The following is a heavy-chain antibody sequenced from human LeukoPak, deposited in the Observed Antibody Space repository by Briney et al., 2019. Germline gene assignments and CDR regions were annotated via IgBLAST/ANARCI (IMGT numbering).Heavy chain of an antibody. J-gene: IGHJ5*02. D-gene: IGHD3-22*01. Sequence: ASVKVSCKASGYTFTSYDINWVRQATGQGLEWMGWMNPNSGNTGYAQKFQGRVTMTRNTSISTAYMELRSLRSEDTAVYYCARDRVGGYYYDSSGLSPNWFDPWGQGTLVTVSS. CDR3: ARDRVGGYYYDSSGLSPNWFDP. CDR2: MNPNSGNT. V-gene: IGHV1-8*01. CDR1: GYTFTSYD.